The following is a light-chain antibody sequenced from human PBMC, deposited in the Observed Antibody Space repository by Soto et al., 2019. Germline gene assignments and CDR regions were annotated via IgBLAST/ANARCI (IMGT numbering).Light chain of an antibody. J-gene: IGKJ5*01. V-gene: IGKV1-5*01. Sequence: DIQMTQSPSTLSASVGDRVTITCRASQSIGTWLAWYQHRPGKAPSLLIYDAPTLRSGVPSRFSGSGSGTEFTLTISSLQADDFATYYCQQSDTYPLTFGQGTRLEI. CDR3: QQSDTYPLT. CDR2: DAP. CDR1: QSIGTW.